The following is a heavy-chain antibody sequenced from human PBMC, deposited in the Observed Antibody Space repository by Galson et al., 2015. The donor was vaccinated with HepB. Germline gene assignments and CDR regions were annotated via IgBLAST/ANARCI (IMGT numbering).Heavy chain of an antibody. V-gene: IGHV3-33*01. Sequence: SLRLSCAASGFTFSSYGMHWVRQAPGKGLEWVAVIWYDGSNKYYADSVKGRFTISRDNSKNTLYLQMNSLRAEDTAVYYCARDHGFGGAYDSSGYFDYWGQGTLVTVSS. CDR2: IWYDGSNK. CDR3: ARDHGFGGAYDSSGYFDY. J-gene: IGHJ4*02. CDR1: GFTFSSYG. D-gene: IGHD3-22*01.